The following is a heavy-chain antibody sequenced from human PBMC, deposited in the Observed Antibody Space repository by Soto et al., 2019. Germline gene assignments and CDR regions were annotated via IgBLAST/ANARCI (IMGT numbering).Heavy chain of an antibody. V-gene: IGHV4-61*01. Sequence: QVQLQESGPGLLKPSETLSLTCSVSGGSVSNKTYYWSWIRQPPGKRLEWIGYVYYSGTTNYNPSLKSRVTISVDLSKNQFSLRLSSVTTADTALYYCASTTAVPNTLRSRYFFDYWGQGTLVTVSS. D-gene: IGHD4-17*01. CDR2: VYYSGTT. CDR3: ASTTAVPNTLRSRYFFDY. J-gene: IGHJ4*02. CDR1: GGSVSNKTYY.